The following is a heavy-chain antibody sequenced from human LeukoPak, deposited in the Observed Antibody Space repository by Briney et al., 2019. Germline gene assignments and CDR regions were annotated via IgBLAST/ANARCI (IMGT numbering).Heavy chain of an antibody. CDR3: ARDGTFEGDTDAFDI. D-gene: IGHD1/OR15-1a*01. V-gene: IGHV3-48*03. CDR2: ISSSGSTI. J-gene: IGHJ3*02. Sequence: GGSLRLSCAASGFTFSSYEMNWVRQAPGKGLEWVSYISSSGSTIYYADSVKGRFTISRDNAKNSLYLQMNSLRAEDTAVYYCARDGTFEGDTDAFDIWGQGTMVTVSS. CDR1: GFTFSSYE.